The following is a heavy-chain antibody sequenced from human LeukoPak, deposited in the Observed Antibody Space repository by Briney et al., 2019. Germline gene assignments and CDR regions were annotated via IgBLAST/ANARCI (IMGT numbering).Heavy chain of an antibody. CDR2: INSDGSST. CDR3: AATNTDSSGHYDDAH. D-gene: IGHD3-22*01. V-gene: IGHV3-74*01. Sequence: GGSLRLSCAASGFTFSSYWMHWVRQAPGKGLVWVSRINSDGSSTSYADSVKGRFTISRDNSKNTLYLQMNNLRAEDTAVYYCAATNTDSSGHYDDAHWGQGTLVTVSS. CDR1: GFTFSSYW. J-gene: IGHJ4*02.